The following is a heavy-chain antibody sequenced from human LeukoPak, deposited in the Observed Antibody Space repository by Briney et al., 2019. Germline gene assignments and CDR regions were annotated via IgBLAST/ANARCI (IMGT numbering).Heavy chain of an antibody. CDR3: ARITSRGRPYTYGGSCYLFDY. CDR2: IYYSGST. V-gene: IGHV4-39*01. J-gene: IGHJ4*02. CDR1: GGSISSSSYY. D-gene: IGHD2-15*01. Sequence: SETLSLTCTVSGGSISSSSYYWGWIRQPPGKGLEWIGSIYYSGSTYYNPSLKSRVTISVDTSKNQFSLKLSSVTAADTAVYYCARITSRGRPYTYGGSCYLFDYWDQGTLVTVSS.